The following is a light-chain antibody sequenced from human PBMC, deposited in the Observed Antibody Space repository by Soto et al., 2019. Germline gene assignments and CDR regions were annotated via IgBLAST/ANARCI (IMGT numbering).Light chain of an antibody. CDR1: QSISSW. V-gene: IGKV1-5*01. CDR2: DAS. J-gene: IGKJ1*01. CDR3: QQYKTYSRT. Sequence: DIPMTQSPSTLSASVGDRVTITCRASQSISSWLAWYQQKPGKAPKLLIYDASNLHSGVPSSFSGSGSGTEFTLTISSLQPDDFATYYCQQYKTYSRTFGQGTKVEIK.